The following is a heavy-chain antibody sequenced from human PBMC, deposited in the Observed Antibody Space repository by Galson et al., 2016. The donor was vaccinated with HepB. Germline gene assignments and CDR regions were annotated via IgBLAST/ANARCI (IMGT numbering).Heavy chain of an antibody. J-gene: IGHJ2*01. CDR3: AKGGQGWLLLWYFDL. V-gene: IGHV3-9*01. CDR1: GFTFSDYS. CDR2: ISWNGDRI. D-gene: IGHD3-22*01. Sequence: SLRLSCAASGFTFSDYSIHWVRQAPGKGLEWVSGISWNGDRIGYADSVKGRFTISRDNAKNSLYLQMNSLRPDDTAFYYCAKGGQGWLLLWYFDLWGRGTQVTVSS.